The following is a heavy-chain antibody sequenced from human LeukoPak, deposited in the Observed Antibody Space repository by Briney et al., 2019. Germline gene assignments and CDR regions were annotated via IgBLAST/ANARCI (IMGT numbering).Heavy chain of an antibody. CDR1: GGSFSGYY. CDR2: INHSGST. J-gene: IGHJ4*02. CDR3: ARAQDSSVSFRL. Sequence: SETLSLTCAVYGGSFSGYYWSWIRQPPGKGLEWIGEINHSGSTNYNPSLKSRVTISIDTSKNQFSLKLSSVTAADTAVYYCARAQDSSVSFRLWGQETLVTVSS. D-gene: IGHD3-22*01. V-gene: IGHV4-34*01.